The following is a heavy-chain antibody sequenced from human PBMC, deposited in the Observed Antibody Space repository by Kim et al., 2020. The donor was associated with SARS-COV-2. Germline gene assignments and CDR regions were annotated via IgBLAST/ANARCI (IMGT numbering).Heavy chain of an antibody. Sequence: ASVKVSCKASGYTFTSYAVHWVRQAPGQRLEWMGWIHAGNGNTKYSQKFQGRVTITGDTSASTAYMELSSLRSEDPAVYYCSSLGDNTSGWSYWGQGTLVTVSS. V-gene: IGHV1-3*01. D-gene: IGHD6-19*01. CDR3: SSLGDNTSGWSY. CDR1: GYTFTSYA. CDR2: IHAGNGNT. J-gene: IGHJ4*02.